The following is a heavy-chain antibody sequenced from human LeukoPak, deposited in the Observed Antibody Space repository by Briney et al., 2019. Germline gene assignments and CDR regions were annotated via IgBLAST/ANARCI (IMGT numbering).Heavy chain of an antibody. V-gene: IGHV1-8*03. CDR2: MNPNSGNT. J-gene: IGHJ6*03. D-gene: IGHD3-9*01. Sequence: EASVKVSCKASGYTFTSYDINWVRQATGQGLEWMGWMNPNSGNTGYAQKFQGRVTITRNTSISTAYMELSSLRSEDTAVYYCARAVYDILTGYYGTTYYYYYMDVWGKGTTVTVSS. CDR1: GYTFTSYD. CDR3: ARAVYDILTGYYGTTYYYYYMDV.